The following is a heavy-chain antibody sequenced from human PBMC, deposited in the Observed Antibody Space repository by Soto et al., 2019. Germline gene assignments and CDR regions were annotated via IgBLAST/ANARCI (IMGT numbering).Heavy chain of an antibody. V-gene: IGHV3-15*07. D-gene: IGHD1-1*01. CDR1: GFTFTNAW. J-gene: IGHJ3*01. CDR2: IRSTADGGTT. CDR3: ATTKAGTNTFGV. Sequence: EVQLVESGGGVVKPGGSLRLSCAASGFTFTNAWMNWVRQTPGQGLEWVGRIRSTADGGTTDYAAPVKGRFSISREDSEKPLFLEMNSLKTDNTGVYYCATTKAGTNTFGVWGQGTMVIVSS.